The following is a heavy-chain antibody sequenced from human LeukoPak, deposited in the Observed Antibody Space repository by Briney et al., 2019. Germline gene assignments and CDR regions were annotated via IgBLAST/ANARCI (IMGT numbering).Heavy chain of an antibody. V-gene: IGHV3-64*01. D-gene: IGHD4-23*01. CDR3: ARRGGYYFDY. CDR2: VSSNGDST. Sequence: GGSLRLSCAASGFTFSSYAMHWVRQAPGKRLEYLSAVSSNGDSTYYANSVKGRFTISRDNSKNTLYLQMGSLRAEDMAVYYCARRGGYYFDYWGQGTLVTVSS. J-gene: IGHJ4*02. CDR1: GFTFSSYA.